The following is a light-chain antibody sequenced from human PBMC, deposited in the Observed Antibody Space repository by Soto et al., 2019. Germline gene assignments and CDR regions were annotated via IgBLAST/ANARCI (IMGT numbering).Light chain of an antibody. V-gene: IGKV1-39*01. J-gene: IGKJ1*01. Sequence: DIQLTQSPASLSASAGERATLTCRASQSISNDLDWDQQKPGKAPKVLIYAASSLQSGVPPRFSGSGSGTEFTLTISSLQPEDFATYFCQQSYNSPRATFGQGTKVDI. CDR3: QQSYNSPRAT. CDR2: AAS. CDR1: QSISND.